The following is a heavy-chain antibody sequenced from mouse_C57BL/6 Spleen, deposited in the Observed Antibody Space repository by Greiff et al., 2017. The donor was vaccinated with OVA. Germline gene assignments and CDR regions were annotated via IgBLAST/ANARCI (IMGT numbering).Heavy chain of an antibody. D-gene: IGHD4-1*01. CDR3: ARSANWDYFDY. J-gene: IGHJ2*01. Sequence: QVQLQQPGAELVMPGASVKLSCKASGYTFTSYWMHWVKQRPGQGLEWIGEIDPSDSYTNYNQKFKGKSTLTVDKSSGTAYMQLSSLTSEDSAVYYCARSANWDYFDYWGQGTTLTVSS. CDR1: GYTFTSYW. CDR2: IDPSDSYT. V-gene: IGHV1-69*01.